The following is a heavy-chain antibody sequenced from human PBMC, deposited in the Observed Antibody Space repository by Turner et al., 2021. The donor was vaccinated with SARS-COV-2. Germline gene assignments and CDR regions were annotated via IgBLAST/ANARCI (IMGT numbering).Heavy chain of an antibody. D-gene: IGHD3-22*01. CDR3: AKADRVMIVVVITLFDY. CDR1: GFPFNSDA. CDR2: ISGSGGST. V-gene: IGHV3-23*01. Sequence: EVQLLESGGGLVQPGGSLRLSCAASGFPFNSDAMSWVRQAPGKGLEWVSAISGSGGSTYYADSVKGRFTISRDNSKNTLYLQMNSLRAEDTAVYYCAKADRVMIVVVITLFDYWGQGTLVTVSS. J-gene: IGHJ4*02.